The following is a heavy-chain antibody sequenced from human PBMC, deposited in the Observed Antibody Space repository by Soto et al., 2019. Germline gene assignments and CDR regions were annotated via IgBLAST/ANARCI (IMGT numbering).Heavy chain of an antibody. V-gene: IGHV1-69*01. J-gene: IGHJ4*02. CDR3: AAGGKNGYIK. D-gene: IGHD1-1*01. Sequence: QVQLEQSGAEERMPGSSVKVSCKASRDTFDSYAMTWVRLAPGQGLEWMGGIIPILGTTKYAQKFHGRVTMTADESTSTAYMELSSLRSEDGAVYYCAAGGKNGYIKWGQGTQVTVSS. CDR2: IIPILGTT. CDR1: RDTFDSYA.